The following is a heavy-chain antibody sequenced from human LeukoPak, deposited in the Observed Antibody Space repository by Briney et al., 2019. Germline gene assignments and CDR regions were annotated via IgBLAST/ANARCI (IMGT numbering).Heavy chain of an antibody. CDR3: ASLIAAAGTW. V-gene: IGHV4-59*12. D-gene: IGHD6-13*01. CDR2: IYYSGST. Sequence: KTSETLSLTCTVSGGSISSYYWSWIRQPPGKGLEWIGYIYYSGSTNYNPSLKSRVTISVDTSKNQFSLKLSSVTAADTAVYYCASLIAAAGTWWGQGTLVTVSS. CDR1: GGSISSYY. J-gene: IGHJ4*02.